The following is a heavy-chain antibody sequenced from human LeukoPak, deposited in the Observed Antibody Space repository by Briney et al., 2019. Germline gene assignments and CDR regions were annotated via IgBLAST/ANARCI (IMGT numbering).Heavy chain of an antibody. CDR1: GYAIRSGYY. CDR3: ARDRGATVTTSNWFDP. J-gene: IGHJ5*02. CDR2: MYHSGAT. V-gene: IGHV4-38-2*02. Sequence: SETLSLTCTVSGYAIRSGYYWGWIRQPPGSGLEWIGTMYHSGATYYNPSLESRVTISVDTSKNQFSLKLSSVTAADTAVYYCARDRGATVTTSNWFDPWGQGTLVTVSS. D-gene: IGHD4-17*01.